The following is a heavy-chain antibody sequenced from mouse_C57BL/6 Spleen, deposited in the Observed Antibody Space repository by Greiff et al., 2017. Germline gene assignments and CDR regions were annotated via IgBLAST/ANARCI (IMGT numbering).Heavy chain of an antibody. D-gene: IGHD2-4*01. J-gene: IGHJ4*01. V-gene: IGHV1-69*01. CDR2: IDPSDSYT. Sequence: QVQLQQPGAELVMPGASVKLSCKASGYTFTSYWMHWVKQRPGQGLEWIGEIDPSDSYTNYNQKFKGKSTLTVDKSSSTAYMQRSSLTSEDSAVYYCARSEDYDGTRGYAMDYWGQGTSVTVSS. CDR3: ARSEDYDGTRGYAMDY. CDR1: GYTFTSYW.